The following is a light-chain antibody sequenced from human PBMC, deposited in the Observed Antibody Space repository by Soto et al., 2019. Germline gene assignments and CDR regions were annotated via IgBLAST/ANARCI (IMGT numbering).Light chain of an antibody. CDR2: EVS. V-gene: IGLV2-14*01. J-gene: IGLJ1*01. CDR1: SSDVGGYNY. CDR3: SSYTSSSTPYV. Sequence: ALTQPASVSGSPEQSITISCTGTSSDVGGYNYVSWYQQHPGKAPKLMIYEVSNRPSGVSNRFSGSKSGNTASLTISGLQAEDEADYYCSSYTSSSTPYVFGTGTKVTVL.